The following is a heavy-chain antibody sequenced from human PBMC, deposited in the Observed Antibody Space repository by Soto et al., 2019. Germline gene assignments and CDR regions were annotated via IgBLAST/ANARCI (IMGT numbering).Heavy chain of an antibody. Sequence: ASVKVSCKTSGYTFTNFGLSWVRQAPGQGLEWMGWISAYNGNTNYAQNFQGRVTMTTDTSTSTAYMELRSLRSDDTAVYYCARDVRVVPAAIPDYWGQGTLVTVSS. D-gene: IGHD2-2*01. V-gene: IGHV1-18*01. J-gene: IGHJ4*02. CDR2: ISAYNGNT. CDR3: ARDVRVVPAAIPDY. CDR1: GYTFTNFG.